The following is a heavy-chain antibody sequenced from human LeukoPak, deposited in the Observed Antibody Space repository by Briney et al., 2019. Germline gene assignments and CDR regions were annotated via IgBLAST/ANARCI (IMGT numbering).Heavy chain of an antibody. CDR2: IWSDGSRT. J-gene: IGHJ4*02. V-gene: IGHV3-33*01. Sequence: GGSLGLSCAASGFTFRTYGMHWVRQAPGKGLEWVAVIWSDGSRTYYADSVKGRFTISRDNPENTLYLQMNSLRDEDTAVYYCVREDDNTGNNLDYWGQGTLVTVSS. D-gene: IGHD2-8*02. CDR3: VREDDNTGNNLDY. CDR1: GFTFRTYG.